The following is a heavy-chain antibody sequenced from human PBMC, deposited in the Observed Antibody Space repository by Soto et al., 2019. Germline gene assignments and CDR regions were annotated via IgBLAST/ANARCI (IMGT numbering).Heavy chain of an antibody. D-gene: IGHD1-1*01. J-gene: IGHJ4*02. CDR2: AYYSEST. CDR1: GGSTRSSTYQ. CDR3: ARHGNWKVDY. Sequence: SETLSLTCTVSGGSTRSSTYQWGWIRQPPGRGLEWIGSAYYSESTYYNPSLKSRVAVSVDTSKNQFSLKVTSVTAADTAVYYCARHGNWKVDYWGQGTLVTVSS. V-gene: IGHV4-39*01.